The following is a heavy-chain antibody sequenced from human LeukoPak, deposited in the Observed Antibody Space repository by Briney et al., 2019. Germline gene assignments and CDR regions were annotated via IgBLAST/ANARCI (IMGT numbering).Heavy chain of an antibody. CDR1: GFTFSSYA. CDR3: ARSSGWYVRFDY. V-gene: IGHV3-30-3*01. CDR2: ISYDGSNK. Sequence: GGSLRLSCAASGFTFSSYAMHWVRQAPGKGLEWVAVISYDGSNKYYADSVKGRFTISRDNAKNSMYLQMNSLRAEDTAVYYCARSSGWYVRFDYWGQGTPVTVSS. J-gene: IGHJ4*02. D-gene: IGHD6-19*01.